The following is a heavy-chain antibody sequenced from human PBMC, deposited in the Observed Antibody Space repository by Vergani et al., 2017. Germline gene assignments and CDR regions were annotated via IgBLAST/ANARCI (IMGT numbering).Heavy chain of an antibody. D-gene: IGHD5-24*01. V-gene: IGHV1-3*01. J-gene: IGHJ4*02. CDR1: GSTFTSYA. CDR2: INAGNVNT. CDR3: AREWGGRDGYNTGWYFDY. Sequence: QVQLVQSGAEVKKPGASVKVSCKASGSTFTSYAMHWVRQAPGQRLEWMGWINAGNVNTKYSQKFQGRVTITRDTSASTAYMELSSLRSEDTAVYYCAREWGGRDGYNTGWYFDYWGQGTLVTVSS.